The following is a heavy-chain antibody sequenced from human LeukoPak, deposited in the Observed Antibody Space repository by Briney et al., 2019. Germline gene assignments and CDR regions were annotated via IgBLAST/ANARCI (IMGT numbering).Heavy chain of an antibody. D-gene: IGHD6-19*01. Sequence: PSETLSLTCAVYGGSISGYYWSWIRQPPGKGLEWIGYIPYSGRTNYSPSLKRRVTMSVDTSKNQFSLKLSSVTAADTAVYHCARAVSGWYYFDYWGQGTLVTVSS. CDR1: GGSISGYY. CDR2: IPYSGRT. CDR3: ARAVSGWYYFDY. J-gene: IGHJ4*02. V-gene: IGHV4-59*01.